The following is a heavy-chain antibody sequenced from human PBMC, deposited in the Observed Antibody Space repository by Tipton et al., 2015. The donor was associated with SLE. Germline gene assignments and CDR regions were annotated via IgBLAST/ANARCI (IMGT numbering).Heavy chain of an antibody. Sequence: SLRLSCAASGFSFNTYTMNWVRQAPGKGLEWVSSISSSSNFIYYADSLRGRFTVSRDNAKNSLYLQINSLRAEDTAVYYCGRVGYDLGVDSWGQGTLVTVSS. D-gene: IGHD5-12*01. CDR3: GRVGYDLGVDS. CDR1: GFSFNTYT. V-gene: IGHV3-21*01. CDR2: ISSSSNFI. J-gene: IGHJ4*02.